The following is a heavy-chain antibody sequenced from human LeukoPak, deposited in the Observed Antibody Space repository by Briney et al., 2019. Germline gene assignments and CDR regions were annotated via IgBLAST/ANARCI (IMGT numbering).Heavy chain of an antibody. D-gene: IGHD6-13*01. CDR1: GGTFSSYA. CDR2: IIPIFGTA. CDR3: ARANPDFSSSWHDEALRRSRYYYYYGMDV. J-gene: IGHJ6*02. V-gene: IGHV1-69*13. Sequence: ASVKVSCKASGGTFSSYAISWVRQAPGQGLEWMGGIIPIFGTANYAQKFQGRVTITADESTSTAYMELSSLRSEDTAVYYCARANPDFSSSWHDEALRRSRYYYYYGMDVWGQGTTVTVSS.